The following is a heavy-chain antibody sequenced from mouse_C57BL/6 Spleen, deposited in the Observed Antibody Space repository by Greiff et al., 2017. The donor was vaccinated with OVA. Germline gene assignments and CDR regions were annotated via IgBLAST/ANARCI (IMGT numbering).Heavy chain of an antibody. J-gene: IGHJ2*01. CDR3: ARSGNWVFDY. V-gene: IGHV1-50*01. CDR1: GYTFTSYW. D-gene: IGHD4-1*01. Sequence: QVQLQQPGAELVKPGASVKLSCKASGYTFTSYWMQWVKQRPGQGLEWIGEIDPSDSYTNYNQKFKGKATLTVDTSSSTAYMQLSSLTSEDSAVYYCARSGNWVFDYWGQGTTLTVSS. CDR2: IDPSDSYT.